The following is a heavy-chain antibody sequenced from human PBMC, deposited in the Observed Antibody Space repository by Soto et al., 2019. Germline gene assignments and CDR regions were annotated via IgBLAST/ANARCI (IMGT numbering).Heavy chain of an antibody. CDR2: ISGSGGST. J-gene: IGHJ4*02. Sequence: GGSLRLSCAASGFTFSSYAMSWVRQAPGKVLEWVSAISGSGGSTYYADSVKGRFTISRDNSKNTLYLQMNSLRAEDTAVYYCAKEPLLTIFGVVTADYWGQGTLVTVSS. V-gene: IGHV3-23*01. CDR3: AKEPLLTIFGVVTADY. D-gene: IGHD3-3*01. CDR1: GFTFSSYA.